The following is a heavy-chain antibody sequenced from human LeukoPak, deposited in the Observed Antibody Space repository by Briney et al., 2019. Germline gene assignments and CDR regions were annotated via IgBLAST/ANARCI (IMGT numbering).Heavy chain of an antibody. CDR2: IIPIFGTA. V-gene: IGHV1-69*05. CDR3: ARERWDSSGFAFDY. J-gene: IGHJ4*02. D-gene: IGHD3-22*01. Sequence: SVKVSCKASGGTFSSYAISWVRQAPGQGLERMGGIIPIFGTANYAQKFQGRVTITTDESTSTAYMELSSLRSEDTAVYYCARERWDSSGFAFDYWGQGTLVTVSS. CDR1: GGTFSSYA.